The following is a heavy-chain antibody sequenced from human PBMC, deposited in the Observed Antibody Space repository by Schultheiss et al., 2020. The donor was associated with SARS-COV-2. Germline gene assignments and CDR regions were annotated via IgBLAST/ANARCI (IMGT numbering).Heavy chain of an antibody. D-gene: IGHD2-21*02. CDR1: GYTFTSYG. Sequence: ASVKVSCKASGYTFTSYGISWVRQAPGQGLEWMGWISAYNGNTNDAQKLQGRVTMTTDTSTSTAYMELRSLRSDDTAVYYCARVASLGDWDDAFDIWGQGTMVTVSS. V-gene: IGHV1-18*01. CDR2: ISAYNGNT. J-gene: IGHJ3*02. CDR3: ARVASLGDWDDAFDI.